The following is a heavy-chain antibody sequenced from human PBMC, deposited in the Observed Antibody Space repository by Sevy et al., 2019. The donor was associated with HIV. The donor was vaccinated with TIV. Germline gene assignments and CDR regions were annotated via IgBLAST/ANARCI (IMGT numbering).Heavy chain of an antibody. CDR3: ARGPTVVRIDY. J-gene: IGHJ4*02. D-gene: IGHD4-17*01. CDR2: IYYSGST. Sequence: SETLSLTCTVSGGSISSGGYYWSWIRQHPGKGLEWIGYIYYSGSTYYNPSLKSRFTISVDTSKNQFSLKLSSVTAADTAVYYCARGPTVVRIDYWGQGTLVTVSS. V-gene: IGHV4-31*03. CDR1: GGSISSGGYY.